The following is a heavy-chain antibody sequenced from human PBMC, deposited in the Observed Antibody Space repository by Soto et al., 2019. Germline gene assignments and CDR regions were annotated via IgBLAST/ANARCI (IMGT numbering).Heavy chain of an antibody. CDR3: VARIQLWNRVDF. J-gene: IGHJ4*02. CDR2: ISSSGATI. D-gene: IGHD5-18*01. V-gene: IGHV3-11*01. CDR1: LLTFSDYY. Sequence: VGSLRLSCASSLLTFSDYYMSWIRQAPGKGLEWLSYISSSGATIHYADSVKGRFTISRDNAKNSLFLQMNSLRAEDTAVYYCVARIQLWNRVDFWGQGTRVTVSS.